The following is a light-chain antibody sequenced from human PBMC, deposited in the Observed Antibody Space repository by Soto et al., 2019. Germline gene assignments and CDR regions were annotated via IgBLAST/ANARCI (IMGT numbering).Light chain of an antibody. CDR3: WSFGGSYTLV. Sequence: QSALTQPRSVSGSPGQSVTISCAGTSSDVGAYNWVSWYQQHPGKVPKLIIYDVTRRPSGVPDRFSCSKSGNTASLTISGVQGCDGAGYYCWSFGGSYTLVFGGGTKLTVL. J-gene: IGLJ3*02. V-gene: IGLV2-11*01. CDR1: SSDVGAYNW. CDR2: DVT.